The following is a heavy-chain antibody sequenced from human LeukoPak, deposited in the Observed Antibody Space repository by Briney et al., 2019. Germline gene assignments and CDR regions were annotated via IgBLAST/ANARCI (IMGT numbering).Heavy chain of an antibody. J-gene: IGHJ6*02. CDR3: ARVGGTIFGVFGTDV. Sequence: PSETLSLTCTVSGGSISSYYWSWIRQPPGKGLEWIGYIYYSGSTNYNPFLKSRVTISVDTSKNQFSLKLSSVTAADPAVYYCARVGGTIFGVFGTDVWGQGTTVTVSS. CDR2: IYYSGST. V-gene: IGHV4-59*01. CDR1: GGSISSYY. D-gene: IGHD3-3*01.